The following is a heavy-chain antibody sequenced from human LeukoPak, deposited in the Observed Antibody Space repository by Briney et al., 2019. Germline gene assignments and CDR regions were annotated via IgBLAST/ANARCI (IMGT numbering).Heavy chain of an antibody. CDR1: GFTFSSYS. CDR2: ISSSSSYI. J-gene: IGHJ5*02. CDR3: ARDFTMVRGVILNWFDP. V-gene: IGHV3-21*01. Sequence: PGGSLRLSCAASGFTFSSYSMNWVRQAPGKGLEWVSSISSSSSYIYYADSVKARFTISRDNAKNSLYLQMNSLRAEDTAVYYCARDFTMVRGVILNWFDPWGQGTLVTVSS. D-gene: IGHD3-10*01.